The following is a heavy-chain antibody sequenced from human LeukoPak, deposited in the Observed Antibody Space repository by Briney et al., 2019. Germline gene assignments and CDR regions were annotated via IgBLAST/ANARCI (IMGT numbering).Heavy chain of an antibody. CDR3: ARAGSYYYYYMDV. Sequence: ASVTVSCKASGYTFTSYGISWVRQAPGQGLEWMGWISAYNGNTNYAQKLQGRVTMTTDTSTSTAYMELRSLRSDDMAVYYCARAGSYYYYYMDVWDRGTTVTVSS. V-gene: IGHV1-18*03. CDR1: GYTFTSYG. J-gene: IGHJ6*03. D-gene: IGHD1-26*01. CDR2: ISAYNGNT.